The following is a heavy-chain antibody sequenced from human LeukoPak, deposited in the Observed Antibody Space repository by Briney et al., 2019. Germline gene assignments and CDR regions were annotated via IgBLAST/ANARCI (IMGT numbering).Heavy chain of an antibody. J-gene: IGHJ6*03. Sequence: GRSLRLSCAASGFTFSSYAMHWVRQAPGKGLEGVAVISYDGSNKYYADSVKGRFTISRDNSKNTLYLQMNSLRAEDTAVYYCARDYVYYYMDVWGKGTTVTVSS. CDR1: GFTFSSYA. D-gene: IGHD3-10*02. CDR3: ARDYVYYYMDV. CDR2: ISYDGSNK. V-gene: IGHV3-30*01.